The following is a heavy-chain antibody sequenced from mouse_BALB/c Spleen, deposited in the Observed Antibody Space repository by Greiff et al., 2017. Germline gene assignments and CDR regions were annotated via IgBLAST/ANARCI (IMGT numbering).Heavy chain of an antibody. CDR2: IYPSDSYT. V-gene: IGHV1-69*02. J-gene: IGHJ3*01. D-gene: IGHD3-1*01. CDR3: TKGGKARATGGFAY. CDR1: GYTFTSYW. Sequence: VQLQQPGAELVRPGASVKLSCKASGYTFTSYWINWVKQRPGQGLEWIGNIYPSDSYTNYNQKFKDKATLTVDKSSSTAYMQLSSPTSEDSAVYDGTKGGKARATGGFAYWGQGTLVTVSA.